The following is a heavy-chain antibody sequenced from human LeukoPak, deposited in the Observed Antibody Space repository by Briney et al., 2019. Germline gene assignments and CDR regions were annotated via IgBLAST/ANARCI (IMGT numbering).Heavy chain of an antibody. CDR2: ISSSGSST. V-gene: IGHV3-11*06. CDR1: GFTFSDYY. J-gene: IGHJ4*02. CDR3: ARIGSIAAAGTPDY. Sequence: KPGGSLRLSCAASGFTFSDYYMNWIRQAPGKGLEWISYISSSGSSTRYADSVKGRFTISRDNTRNSLYLQMNSLRADDTAVYYCARIGSIAAAGTPDYWGQGTLVTVSS. D-gene: IGHD6-13*01.